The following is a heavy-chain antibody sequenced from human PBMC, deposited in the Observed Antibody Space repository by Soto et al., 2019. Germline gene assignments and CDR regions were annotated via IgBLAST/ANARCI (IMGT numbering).Heavy chain of an antibody. Sequence: LSESLSLTCTVSGGSISSGDYYWSWIRQPPGKGLEWIGSIYYSGSTYYNPSLKSRVTISVDTSKNQFSLKLNSVTAADTALYYCASRHSSPYFDYWGQGTLVTVSS. V-gene: IGHV4-30-4*01. CDR1: GGSISSGDYY. J-gene: IGHJ4*02. D-gene: IGHD6-13*01. CDR2: IYYSGST. CDR3: ASRHSSPYFDY.